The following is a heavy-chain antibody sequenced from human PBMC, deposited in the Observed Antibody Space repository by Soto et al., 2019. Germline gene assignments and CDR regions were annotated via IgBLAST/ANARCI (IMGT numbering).Heavy chain of an antibody. CDR1: GGSFSGYY. CDR3: ARGADSSSYYYMDV. D-gene: IGHD6-6*01. J-gene: IGHJ6*03. V-gene: IGHV4-34*01. CDR2: INHSGST. Sequence: SETLSLTCAVYGGSFSGYYWSWIRQPPGKGLEWIGEINHSGSTNYNPSLKSRVTISVDTSKNQFSLKLSSVTAADTAVYYCARGADSSSYYYMDVWGKGTTVTVSS.